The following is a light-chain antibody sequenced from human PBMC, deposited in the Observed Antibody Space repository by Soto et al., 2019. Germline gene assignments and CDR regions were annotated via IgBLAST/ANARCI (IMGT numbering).Light chain of an antibody. J-gene: IGKJ5*01. V-gene: IGKV2-28*01. Sequence: DTVLAKPRLYVRLAGGERTSLSSPSSQSLLHSNGYNYLDWYLQKPGQSPQLLIYLGSNRASGVPDRWSASGSGRDCTLKISRVESEDVGVYYCMQALQTSINCGQGTRLEIK. CDR2: LGS. CDR1: QSLLHSNGYNY. CDR3: MQALQTSIN.